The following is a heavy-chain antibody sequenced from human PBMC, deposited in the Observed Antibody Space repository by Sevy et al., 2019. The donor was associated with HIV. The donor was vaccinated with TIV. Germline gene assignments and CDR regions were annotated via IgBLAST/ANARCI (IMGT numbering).Heavy chain of an antibody. J-gene: IGHJ4*02. CDR1: TFTFGHYA. D-gene: IGHD3-16*01. Sequence: GGYLRLCCAASTFTFGHYAMHWVRQAPGKGLPCVAGMSYEGSNEYYTDSVKGRFTISRDNSKNTLNLEMNNLRVEDTALYYCARDWGTPPTAILYYFDFWGQGIPVTVPS. CDR2: MSYEGSNE. CDR3: ARDWGTPPTAILYYFDF. V-gene: IGHV3-30*04.